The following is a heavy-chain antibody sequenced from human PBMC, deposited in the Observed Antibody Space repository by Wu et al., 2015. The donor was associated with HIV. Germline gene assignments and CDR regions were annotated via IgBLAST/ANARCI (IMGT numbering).Heavy chain of an antibody. CDR2: INPNSGGT. D-gene: IGHD2-21*02. CDR3: ARAPVVVVTAILPDDY. J-gene: IGHJ4*02. CDR1: GYTFTGYY. V-gene: IGHV1-2*02. Sequence: QVQMVQSGAEVKKPGASVKISCKASGYTFTGYYMHWVRQAPGQGLEWMGWINPNSGGTNYAQKFQGRVTMTRDTSISTAYMELSRLRSDDTAVYYCARAPVVVVTAILPDDYWGQGTLVTVSS.